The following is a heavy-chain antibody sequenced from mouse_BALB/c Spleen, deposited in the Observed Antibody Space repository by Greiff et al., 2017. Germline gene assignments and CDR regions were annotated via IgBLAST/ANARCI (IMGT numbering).Heavy chain of an antibody. Sequence: VQLQQSGPELVKPGASLKISCKASGYSFTGYTMNWVKQSHGKNLEWIGLINPYNGGTSYNQKFKGKATLTVDKSSSTAYMELLSLTSEDSAVYYWARRRKADGYSPYFDYWGQGTTLTVSS. CDR3: ARRRKADGYSPYFDY. CDR2: INPYNGGT. CDR1: GYSFTGYT. J-gene: IGHJ2*01. D-gene: IGHD2-3*01. V-gene: IGHV1-18*01.